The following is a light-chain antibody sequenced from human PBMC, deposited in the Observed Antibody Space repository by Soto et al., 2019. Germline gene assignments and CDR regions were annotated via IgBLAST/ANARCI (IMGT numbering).Light chain of an antibody. Sequence: EIVLTQSPGTLSLSPGERATLSCRASQSVSSSFLAWYQQKPGQAPRLLIYGASSRATGIPDRFSGSGSGTDFTLTISRLEPDDVGVYYCQQYGSSPLTFGGGTKVEIK. CDR3: QQYGSSPLT. CDR2: GAS. V-gene: IGKV3-20*01. J-gene: IGKJ4*01. CDR1: QSVSSSF.